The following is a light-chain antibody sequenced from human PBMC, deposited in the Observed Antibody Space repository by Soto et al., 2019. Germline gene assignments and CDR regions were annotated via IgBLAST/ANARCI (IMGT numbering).Light chain of an antibody. V-gene: IGLV6-57*04. CDR3: QSYDDNNQV. Sequence: NFMLTQPHSVSESPGKTVTISCTRSSDSITNNYVQWYQQRPGSAPTTVIYEDYQRPSGVPDRFSGSIDSSSNSASLTISGLRTDDEADYYCQSYDDNNQVFGGGTKVTVL. CDR2: EDY. J-gene: IGLJ3*02. CDR1: SDSITNNY.